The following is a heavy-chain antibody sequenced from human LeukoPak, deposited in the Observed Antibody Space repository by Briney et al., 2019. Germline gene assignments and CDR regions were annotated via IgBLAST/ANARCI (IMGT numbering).Heavy chain of an antibody. D-gene: IGHD3-10*01. J-gene: IGHJ4*02. CDR1: GFTFRTYW. V-gene: IGHV3-7*01. Sequence: GGPLRLSCAASGFTFRTYWMSWVRQAPGKGLEWVANIKQDGSEKYYVDSVKGRFTISRDNAKNSLYLQMNSLRAEDTAVYYCARSAGGPDYWGQGTLVTVSS. CDR2: IKQDGSEK. CDR3: ARSAGGPDY.